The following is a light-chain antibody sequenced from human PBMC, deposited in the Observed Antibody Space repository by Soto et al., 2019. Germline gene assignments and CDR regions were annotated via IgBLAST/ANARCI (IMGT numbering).Light chain of an antibody. CDR2: DVS. Sequence: QSVLTQPASVSGSPGQSITISCTGTSSDVGSYNLVSWYQQYPGKAPKLMIYDVSERPSGVSNRFSGSKSGSTASLTISGLQAEDEADYYFCSYAGGITLVFGGGTKLTVL. J-gene: IGLJ2*01. CDR3: CSYAGGITLV. CDR1: SSDVGSYNL. V-gene: IGLV2-23*02.